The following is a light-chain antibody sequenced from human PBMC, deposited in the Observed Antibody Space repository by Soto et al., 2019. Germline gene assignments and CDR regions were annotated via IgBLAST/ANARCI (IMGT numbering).Light chain of an antibody. CDR3: SSYTNRNTEV. V-gene: IGLV2-14*03. Sequence: QSVLTQPASVSGSPGQSISISCIGTSSEVGAFNYVSWYQHHPGKAPQLIIYDVTSRPSGVSNRFSASKSGNTASLTISGLQAEDEADYYCSSYTNRNTEVFGTGNKVTVL. CDR1: SSEVGAFNY. CDR2: DVT. J-gene: IGLJ1*01.